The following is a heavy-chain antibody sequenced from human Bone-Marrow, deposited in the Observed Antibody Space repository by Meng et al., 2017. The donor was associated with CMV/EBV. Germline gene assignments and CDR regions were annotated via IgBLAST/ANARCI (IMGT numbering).Heavy chain of an antibody. Sequence: GESLKISCAASGFTFDDYGMSWVRQAPGKGLEWVSGINWNGGSTGYADSVKGRSTISRDNAKNSLYLQMNSLRAEDTAVYYCARTGYSSGWYGYFQHWGQGTLVTVSS. CDR1: GFTFDDYG. D-gene: IGHD6-19*01. V-gene: IGHV3-20*04. CDR3: ARTGYSSGWYGYFQH. CDR2: INWNGGST. J-gene: IGHJ1*01.